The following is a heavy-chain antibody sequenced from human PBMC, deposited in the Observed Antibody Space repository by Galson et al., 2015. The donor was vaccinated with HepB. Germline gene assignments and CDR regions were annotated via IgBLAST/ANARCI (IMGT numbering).Heavy chain of an antibody. CDR3: ARAQGYVEFPLEY. CDR1: DFRFGVYF. D-gene: IGHD5-12*01. CDR2: ILDDGSKQ. J-gene: IGHJ4*02. Sequence: SLRLSCAASDFRFGVYFMHWVRQAPGKGLEWVASILDDGSKQNYADSVKGRFTVSRDNSKDTLYLQMNNLGPEDTAVYYCARAQGYVEFPLEYWGQGTLVSVSS. V-gene: IGHV3-30-3*01.